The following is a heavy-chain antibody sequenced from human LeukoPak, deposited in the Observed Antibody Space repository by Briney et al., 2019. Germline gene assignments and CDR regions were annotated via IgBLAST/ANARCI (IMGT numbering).Heavy chain of an antibody. CDR3: AAVPYYDFWSGYYTCDY. CDR1: GFTFTSSA. V-gene: IGHV1-58*01. CDR2: IVVGSGNT. J-gene: IGHJ4*02. Sequence: SVKVSCKASGFTFTSSAVQWVRQARGQRLEWIGWIVVGSGNTNYAQKFQERVTITRDMSTSTAYMELSSLRSEDMAVYYCAAVPYYDFWSGYYTCDYWGQGTLVTVSS. D-gene: IGHD3-3*01.